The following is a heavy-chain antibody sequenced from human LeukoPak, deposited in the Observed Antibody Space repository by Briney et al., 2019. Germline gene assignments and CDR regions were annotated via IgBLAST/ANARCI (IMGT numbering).Heavy chain of an antibody. Sequence: PSETLSLTCTVSGGSISSSSYYWGWIRQPPGKGLEWIGSIYYSGSTYYNPSLKSRVTISVDTSKNQFSLKLSSVTAADTTVYYCARHDAVWHFLDYWGPGTLVTVSS. D-gene: IGHD2/OR15-2a*01. V-gene: IGHV4-39*01. J-gene: IGHJ4*02. CDR3: ARHDAVWHFLDY. CDR1: GGSISSSSYY. CDR2: IYYSGST.